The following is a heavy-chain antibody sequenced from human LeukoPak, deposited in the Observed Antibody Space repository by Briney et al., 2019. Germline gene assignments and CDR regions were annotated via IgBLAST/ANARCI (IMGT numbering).Heavy chain of an antibody. CDR3: ARDFITMVRGFDH. CDR2: ISSSGSTI. J-gene: IGHJ4*02. D-gene: IGHD3-10*01. Sequence: GGSLRLSCAASGFTFSSYEMNWVRQAPGKGLEWVSYISSSGSTIYYADSVKGRFTISRDNAKNSLYLQMNSLRAEDTAVYYCARDFITMVRGFDHWGQGTLVTVSS. CDR1: GFTFSSYE. V-gene: IGHV3-48*03.